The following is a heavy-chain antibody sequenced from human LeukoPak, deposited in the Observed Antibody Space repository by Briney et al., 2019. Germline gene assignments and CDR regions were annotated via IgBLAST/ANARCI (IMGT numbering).Heavy chain of an antibody. Sequence: ASVKVSCKASGYTFTGYYMHWVRQAPGQGLEWMGRINPNSGGTNYAQKFQGRVTMTRDTSISTAYMELSRLRSDDTAVYYCAREGGYSYGYYYYYYMDVWGKGTTVTVSS. J-gene: IGHJ6*03. CDR3: AREGGYSYGYYYYYYMDV. V-gene: IGHV1-2*06. CDR1: GYTFTGYY. D-gene: IGHD5-18*01. CDR2: INPNSGGT.